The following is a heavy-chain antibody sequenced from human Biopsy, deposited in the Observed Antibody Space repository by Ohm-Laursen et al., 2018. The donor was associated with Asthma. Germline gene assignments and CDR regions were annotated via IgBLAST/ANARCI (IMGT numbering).Heavy chain of an antibody. V-gene: IGHV4-4*02. CDR3: AKIYDRLVLYGMDV. J-gene: IGHJ6*02. CDR2: IYHSGPT. D-gene: IGHD6-19*01. Sequence: TLSLTCTVSGGSIISSSWWSWVRQTPGKGLEWIGEIYHSGPTNYNPSLKSRVTISVDKSKNQFSLKLTSVTAADTAVYYCAKIYDRLVLYGMDVGGQGTTVTVSS. CDR1: GGSIISSSW.